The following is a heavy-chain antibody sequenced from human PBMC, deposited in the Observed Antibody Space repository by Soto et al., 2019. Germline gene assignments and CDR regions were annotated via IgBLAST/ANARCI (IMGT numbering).Heavy chain of an antibody. J-gene: IGHJ4*02. CDR2: IYSGGNT. CDR1: GFTISSNY. CDR3: ATLTKYDILTGYYPC. D-gene: IGHD3-9*01. Sequence: EVQLVESGGGLVQPGGSLRLSCAASGFTISSNYRSWVRQAPGKGLEWVSVIYSGGNTYYADSVKGRFTISRDNSKNTLYLQMNSLRAEDTAVYYCATLTKYDILTGYYPCWGQGTLVTVSS. V-gene: IGHV3-66*01.